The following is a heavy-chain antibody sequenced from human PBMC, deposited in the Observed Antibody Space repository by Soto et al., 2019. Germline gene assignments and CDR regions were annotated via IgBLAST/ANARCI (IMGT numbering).Heavy chain of an antibody. CDR2: IKQDGSEK. V-gene: IGHV3-7*01. J-gene: IGHJ6*03. D-gene: IGHD2-2*01. Sequence: GGSLRLSCAASGFTFSSYWMSWVRQAPGKGLEWVANIKQDGSEKYYVDSVKGRFTISRDNAKNSLYLQMNSLRAEDTAVYYCARGVSPHYCSSTSCGDYYYYYYMDVWGKGTTVTVSS. CDR1: GFTFSSYW. CDR3: ARGVSPHYCSSTSCGDYYYYYYMDV.